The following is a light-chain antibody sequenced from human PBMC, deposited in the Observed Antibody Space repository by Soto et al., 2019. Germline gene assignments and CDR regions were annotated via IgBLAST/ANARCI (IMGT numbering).Light chain of an antibody. Sequence: QSALTQPASVSGSPGQSITISYTGTRSDVGGYNYVYWHQQHPGKAPKLMIYDVTNRPSGVSDRFSGSKSGNTASLTISGLQAEDEADYYCSSYTSSSTYVFGAGTKVTVL. CDR1: RSDVGGYNY. CDR2: DVT. CDR3: SSYTSSSTYV. J-gene: IGLJ1*01. V-gene: IGLV2-14*01.